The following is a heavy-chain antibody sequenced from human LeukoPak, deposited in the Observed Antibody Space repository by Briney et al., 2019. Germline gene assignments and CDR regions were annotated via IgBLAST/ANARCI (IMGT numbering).Heavy chain of an antibody. CDR1: GFTFSNYA. V-gene: IGHV3-23*01. J-gene: IGHJ4*02. D-gene: IGHD6-19*01. CDR2: ISGSGGST. CDR3: AKATSSGWYYFDD. Sequence: PGGSLRLSCAASGFTFSNYAMSWVRQAPGKGLEWVSVISGSGGSTYYADSVKSRFTISRDSSKNTLYLQMNSLRAEDTAVYHCAKATSSGWYYFDDWGQGTLVTVSS.